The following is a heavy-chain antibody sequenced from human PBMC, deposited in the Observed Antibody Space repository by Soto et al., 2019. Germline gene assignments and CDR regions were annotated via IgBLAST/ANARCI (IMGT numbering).Heavy chain of an antibody. Sequence: SETLSLTCTVSGGSISSGDYYWSWIRQPPGKGLEWIGYIYYSGSTYYNPSLKSRVTISVDTSKNQLYLKLSSVTAADTAVYYCARDGYDSSSREYFDYWGQGTLVTVSS. CDR3: ARDGYDSSSREYFDY. V-gene: IGHV4-30-4*01. J-gene: IGHJ4*02. D-gene: IGHD3-22*01. CDR2: IYYSGST. CDR1: GGSISSGDYY.